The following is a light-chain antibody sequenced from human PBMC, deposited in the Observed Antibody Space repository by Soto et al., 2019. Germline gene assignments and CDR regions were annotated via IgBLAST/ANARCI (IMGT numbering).Light chain of an antibody. Sequence: EIGMTQSPATLSVSPGERATLSCRASQSVGINVAWYQQKPGQAPRLLIYGASTRATGSPDRFSASGSATEFTLTISSLQSEDFAVYYCQQYNDWPRTFGQGTKVDIK. V-gene: IGKV3-15*01. CDR1: QSVGIN. J-gene: IGKJ1*01. CDR3: QQYNDWPRT. CDR2: GAS.